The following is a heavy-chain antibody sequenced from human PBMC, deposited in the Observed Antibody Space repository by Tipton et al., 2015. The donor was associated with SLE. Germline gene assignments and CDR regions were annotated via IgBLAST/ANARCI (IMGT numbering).Heavy chain of an antibody. CDR3: APNDALGGY. D-gene: IGHD3-16*01. Sequence: TLSLTCAVSGYSISSGYYWGWIRQPPGKGLEWIGSIYHIGSTYYNPSLKSRVTISVDTSKNQFSLKLSSVTAADTAVYYCAPNDALGGYWGQGTLVTVSS. J-gene: IGHJ4*02. CDR1: GYSISSGYY. V-gene: IGHV4-38-2*01. CDR2: IYHIGST.